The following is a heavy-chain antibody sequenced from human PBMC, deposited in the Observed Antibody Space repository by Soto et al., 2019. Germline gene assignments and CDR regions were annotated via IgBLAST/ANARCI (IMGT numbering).Heavy chain of an antibody. D-gene: IGHD3-22*01. CDR3: ARALRGYSNWFDP. Sequence: QVQVEQSGAEVKKPGASVKVSCKTSGYTFSDYYMHWVRQAPGQGLEWMGWINPNSGNTDYAQKFRCRVTMNRDTSITTAYMELTSLRSDDTAIYYCARALRGYSNWFDPWGQGTLVTVSS. V-gene: IGHV1-2*02. J-gene: IGHJ5*02. CDR2: INPNSGNT. CDR1: GYTFSDYY.